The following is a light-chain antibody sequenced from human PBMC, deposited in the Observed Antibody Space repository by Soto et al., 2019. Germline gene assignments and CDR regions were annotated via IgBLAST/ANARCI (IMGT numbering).Light chain of an antibody. CDR2: GAS. CDR3: QQYGSSPVT. J-gene: IGKJ1*01. CDR1: XSVSSSY. V-gene: IGKV3-20*01. Sequence: EIVLTQSPGTLSLSPGERATLSCRASXSVSSSYLAWYQQKPGQAPRLLIYGASSRATGIPDRFSGSGSGTDFTLTISRLEPEDFAVYYCQQYGSSPVTFGQGTKVEIK.